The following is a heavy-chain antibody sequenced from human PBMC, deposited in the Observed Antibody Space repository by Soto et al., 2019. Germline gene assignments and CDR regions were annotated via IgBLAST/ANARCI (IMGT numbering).Heavy chain of an antibody. CDR1: GFTFSSYA. D-gene: IGHD2-8*01. CDR3: AKEMVAFGPPRDYYYYGMDV. CDR2: ISGSGGST. J-gene: IGHJ6*02. V-gene: IGHV3-23*01. Sequence: GESLKISCAASGFTFSSYAMSWVRQAPGKGLEWVSAISGSGGSTYYADSVKGRFTISRDNSKNTLYLQMNSLRAEDTAVYYCAKEMVAFGPPRDYYYYGMDVWGQGTTVTVSS.